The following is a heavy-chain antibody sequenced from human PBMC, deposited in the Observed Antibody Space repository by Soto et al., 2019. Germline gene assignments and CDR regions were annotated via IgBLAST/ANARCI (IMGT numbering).Heavy chain of an antibody. D-gene: IGHD3-10*01. CDR1: GGSFSGYY. J-gene: IGHJ4*02. CDR3: ARGRRITMVRGGSRLDY. V-gene: IGHV4-34*01. CDR2: INHSGST. Sequence: QVHLQQWGAGLLKPSETLSLTCAVYGGSFSGYYWSWIRQPPGKGLEWIGEINHSGSTNYNPSLKSRVTISVDTSKNQFSLKLSSVTAADTAVYYCARGRRITMVRGGSRLDYWGQGTLVTVSS.